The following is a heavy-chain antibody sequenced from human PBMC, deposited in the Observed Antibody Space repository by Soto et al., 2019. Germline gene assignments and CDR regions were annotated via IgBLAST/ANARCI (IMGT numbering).Heavy chain of an antibody. Sequence: QVQLVQSGAELKRPGASVKVSCEASGYTFTTYDINWVRQASGQGIEWLGCVNPSSGNTVYAQKFHGRVTITRDTSISAAYMELGSLKSDDTAIYYCARASMYIWNDHWGQGTLVTVSS. CDR2: VNPSSGNT. V-gene: IGHV1-8*01. D-gene: IGHD1-20*01. CDR3: ARASMYIWNDH. J-gene: IGHJ5*02. CDR1: GYTFTTYD.